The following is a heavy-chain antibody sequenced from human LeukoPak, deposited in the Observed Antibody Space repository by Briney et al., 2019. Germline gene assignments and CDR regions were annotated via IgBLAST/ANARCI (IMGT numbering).Heavy chain of an antibody. Sequence: GASVKVSCKASGYTFTSYYMHWVRQAPGQGLEWMGIINPSGGSTSYAQKFQGRVTMTRDMSTSTVYMELSSLRSEDTAVYYCARVKGSYFYDFWSGYYYFDYWGQGTLVTVSS. CDR1: GYTFTSYY. CDR3: ARVKGSYFYDFWSGYYYFDY. J-gene: IGHJ4*02. V-gene: IGHV1-46*01. D-gene: IGHD3-3*01. CDR2: INPSGGST.